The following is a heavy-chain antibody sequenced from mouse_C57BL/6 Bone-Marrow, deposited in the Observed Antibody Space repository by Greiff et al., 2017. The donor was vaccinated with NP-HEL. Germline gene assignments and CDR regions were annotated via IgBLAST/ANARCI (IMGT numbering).Heavy chain of an antibody. V-gene: IGHV1-81*01. J-gene: IGHJ3*01. Sequence: VMLHQSGAELARPGASVKLSCKASGYTFTSYGISWVKQRTGQGLEWIGEIYPRSGNTYYNEKFKGKATLTADKSSSTAYMELRSLTSEDSAVYFCARPYYGSSSWFAYWGQGTLVTVSA. CDR1: GYTFTSYG. D-gene: IGHD1-1*01. CDR3: ARPYYGSSSWFAY. CDR2: IYPRSGNT.